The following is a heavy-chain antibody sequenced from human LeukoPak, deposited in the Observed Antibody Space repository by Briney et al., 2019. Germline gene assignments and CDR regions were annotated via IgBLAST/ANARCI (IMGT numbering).Heavy chain of an antibody. J-gene: IGHJ4*02. CDR2: IYVSGST. CDR1: GDSVTNYY. Sequence: SETLSLTCSVSGDSVTNYYWSWIRQPPGKRLEWIGYIYVSGSTNYNPSLKSRVTISVDTSKNQFSLKLSSVTAADTAVYYCARRRSDSSGYYYVSYYFDYWGQGTLVTVSS. CDR3: ARRRSDSSGYYYVSYYFDY. V-gene: IGHV4-59*02. D-gene: IGHD3-22*01.